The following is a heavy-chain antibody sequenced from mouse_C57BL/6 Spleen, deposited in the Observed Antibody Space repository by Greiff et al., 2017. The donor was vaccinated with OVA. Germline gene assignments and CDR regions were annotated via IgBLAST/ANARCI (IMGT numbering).Heavy chain of an antibody. Sequence: EVQLVESGGGLVQPKGSLKLSCAASGFSFNTYAMNWVRQAPGKGLEWVARIRSKSNNYATYYAESVKDRFTISRDDSESMLYLQMNNLKTEDTAMYYCVRHDDGYYVDFDVWGTGTTVTVSA. CDR1: GFSFNTYA. V-gene: IGHV10-1*01. J-gene: IGHJ1*03. CDR3: VRHDDGYYVDFDV. D-gene: IGHD2-3*01. CDR2: IRSKSNNYAT.